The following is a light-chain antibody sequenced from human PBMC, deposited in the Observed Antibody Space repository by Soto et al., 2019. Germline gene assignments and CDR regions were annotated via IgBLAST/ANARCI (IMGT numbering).Light chain of an antibody. CDR2: SAS. V-gene: IGKV3-15*01. Sequence: ELVMTQSPATLSVATGDSATLSRRASQSVTIYLAWYQQKPGQAPRLLIYSASTRATGIPARFSGSGSGTEFTLTISSLQSEECAVYDGQQYNNWPLTFGGGTKVDIK. J-gene: IGKJ4*01. CDR1: QSVTIY. CDR3: QQYNNWPLT.